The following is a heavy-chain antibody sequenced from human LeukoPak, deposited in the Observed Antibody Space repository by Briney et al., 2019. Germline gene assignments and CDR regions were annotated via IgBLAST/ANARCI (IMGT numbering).Heavy chain of an antibody. CDR1: GGTFGGYA. CDR2: IIPIFGTA. D-gene: IGHD1-26*01. V-gene: IGHV1-69*05. CDR3: AGGAAAIVGATEDY. Sequence: SVKVSCKASGGTFGGYAISWVRQAPGQGLEWMGRIIPIFGTANYAQKFQGRVTITTDESTSTAYMELSSLRSEDTAVYYCAGGAAAIVGATEDYWGQGTLVTVSS. J-gene: IGHJ4*02.